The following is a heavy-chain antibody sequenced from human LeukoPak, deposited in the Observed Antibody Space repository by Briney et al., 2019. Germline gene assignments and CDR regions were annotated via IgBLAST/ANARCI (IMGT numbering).Heavy chain of an antibody. Sequence: PGRSLRLSCVASGFTFDDYAMHWVRQAPGKGLEWVSGVNWNSAYIGYADSVKGRFTVSRGNAKKSLYLEMNSLRPEDTAMYYRAKDMQGPGVALGYDAFDFWGQGTMVTVSS. V-gene: IGHV3-9*01. CDR3: AKDMQGPGVALGYDAFDF. J-gene: IGHJ3*01. D-gene: IGHD3-3*01. CDR2: VNWNSAYI. CDR1: GFTFDDYA.